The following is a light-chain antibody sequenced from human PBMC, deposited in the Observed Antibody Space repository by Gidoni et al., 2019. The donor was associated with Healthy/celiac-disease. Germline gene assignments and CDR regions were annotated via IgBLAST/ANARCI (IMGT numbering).Light chain of an antibody. J-gene: IGKJ1*01. CDR2: AAT. CDR1: PGTSNY. CDR3: QRYNRAPRST. V-gene: IGKV1-27*01. Sequence: DIQMTHSPSSLSASVGDRVTIPRRPSPGTSNYLGWYQQKPGKVPKLLIYAATTVQAGVPSRFSGRGSGTDFTITISSLQPEDVATYCCQRYNRAPRSTFGQGTKVEIK.